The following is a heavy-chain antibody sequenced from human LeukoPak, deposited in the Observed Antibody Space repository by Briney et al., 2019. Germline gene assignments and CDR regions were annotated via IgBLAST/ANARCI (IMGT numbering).Heavy chain of an antibody. J-gene: IGHJ4*02. CDR1: GFTFSNYE. CDR2: ISSSGSTI. D-gene: IGHD3-16*01. Sequence: GGSLRLSCAAYGFTFSNYEMNWVRQAPGKGLEWVSYISSSGSTIYYADSVKGRFTISRDNAKNSLYLQMNSLRAEDTAVYYCARAFMITFGGAFDYWGQGTLVTVSS. CDR3: ARAFMITFGGAFDY. V-gene: IGHV3-48*03.